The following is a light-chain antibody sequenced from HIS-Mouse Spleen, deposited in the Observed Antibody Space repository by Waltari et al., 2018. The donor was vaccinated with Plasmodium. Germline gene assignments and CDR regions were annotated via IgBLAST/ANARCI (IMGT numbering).Light chain of an antibody. CDR1: KLGDTY. CDR2: QDS. J-gene: IGLJ2*01. V-gene: IGLV3-1*01. CDR3: QAWDSSTVV. Sequence: SYELTQPPSVSVSPGQTASITCSGDKLGDTYACWYQPKPGQSPVLVIYQDSKRPSGIPERFSGSNSGNTATLTISGTQAMDEADYYCQAWDSSTVVFGGGTKLTVL.